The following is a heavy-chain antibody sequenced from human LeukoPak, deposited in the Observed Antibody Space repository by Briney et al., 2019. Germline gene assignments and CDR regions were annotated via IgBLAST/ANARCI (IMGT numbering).Heavy chain of an antibody. J-gene: IGHJ4*02. CDR3: ASGGDYYDSSGYYYPMTFDY. Sequence: ASVKVSCKASGYTFTSYAMHWVRQAPGQRLEWMGWINAGNGNTKYSQKFQGRVTITRDTSASTAYMELSSLRSEDTAVYYCASGGDYYDSSGYYYPMTFDYWRQGTLVTVSS. D-gene: IGHD3-22*01. V-gene: IGHV1-3*01. CDR1: GYTFTSYA. CDR2: INAGNGNT.